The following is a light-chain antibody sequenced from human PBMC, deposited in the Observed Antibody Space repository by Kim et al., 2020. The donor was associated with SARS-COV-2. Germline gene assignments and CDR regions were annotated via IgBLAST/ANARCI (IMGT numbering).Light chain of an antibody. V-gene: IGKV3-15*01. CDR3: HQYNNWPLT. CDR1: QSITNN. J-gene: IGKJ4*01. Sequence: EIVMTQSPDTLSVSPGERATLSCRASQSITNNLAWYQQKPGQAPRLLISAASTRATGIPARFSGSGSGTDFTLTISSLQSEDFAIYYCHQYNNWPLTFGGGTRVEIK. CDR2: AAS.